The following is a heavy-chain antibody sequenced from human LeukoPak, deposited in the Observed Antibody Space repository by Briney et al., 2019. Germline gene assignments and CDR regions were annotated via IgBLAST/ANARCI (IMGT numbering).Heavy chain of an antibody. Sequence: GGSLRLSCAASGFTFSSYRMHWVRQAPGKGLVWVSRTNSDGSSTSYADSVKGRFTISRDNAKNTLYLQMNSLRAEDTAVYYCARDVRWELSGDAFDIWGQGTMVTVSS. V-gene: IGHV3-74*01. J-gene: IGHJ3*02. CDR2: TNSDGSST. D-gene: IGHD1-26*01. CDR3: ARDVRWELSGDAFDI. CDR1: GFTFSSYR.